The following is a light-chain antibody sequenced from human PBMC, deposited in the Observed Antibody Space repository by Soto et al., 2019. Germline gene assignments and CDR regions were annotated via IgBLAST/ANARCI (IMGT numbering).Light chain of an antibody. V-gene: IGKV1-39*01. J-gene: IGKJ3*01. CDR2: AAS. Sequence: DIQMTQSPSSLSASLGDRVTITFRASQSISSYLNWYQQKPGKAPKLLIYAASSLQSGVPSRFSGSGSGTDFTLTISSLQPENFATYYCQQSYSTPTFGPGTKVDIK. CDR3: QQSYSTPT. CDR1: QSISSY.